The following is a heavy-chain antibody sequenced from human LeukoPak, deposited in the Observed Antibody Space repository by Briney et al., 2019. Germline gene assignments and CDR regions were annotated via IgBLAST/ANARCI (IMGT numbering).Heavy chain of an antibody. CDR2: MNYGGAS. V-gene: IGHV4-39*01. CDR1: GGSLSSSSTSY. CDR3: TRYDSETAMLDY. Sequence: SETLSLTCTVSGGSLSSSSTSYWGWIRQPPGKGLEWIGSMNYGGASHYNPSLKSRGTISVDTSKKHFSLKLSSVTAADTAVYYCTRYDSETAMLDYWGQGTLVTVSS. J-gene: IGHJ4*02. D-gene: IGHD3-22*01.